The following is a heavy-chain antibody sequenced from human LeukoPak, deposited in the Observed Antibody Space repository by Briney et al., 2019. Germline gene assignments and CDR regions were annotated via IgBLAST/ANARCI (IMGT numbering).Heavy chain of an antibody. CDR3: ARRGYDSSGYYRNY. Sequence: PGGSLRLSCAASGFTFSSYWMSWVRQAPGKGLEWVANIKQDGSEKYYVDSVKGRFTISRDNAKNSLYLQMNSLRAEDTAVYYCARRGYDSSGYYRNYWGQGTLVTVSS. J-gene: IGHJ4*02. D-gene: IGHD3-22*01. CDR1: GFTFSSYW. V-gene: IGHV3-7*03. CDR2: IKQDGSEK.